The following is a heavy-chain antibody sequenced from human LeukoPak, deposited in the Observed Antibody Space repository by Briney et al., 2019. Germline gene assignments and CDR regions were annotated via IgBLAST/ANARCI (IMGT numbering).Heavy chain of an antibody. CDR1: GGSISSYY. V-gene: IGHV4-59*12. D-gene: IGHD7-27*01. Sequence: SETLSLTCTVSGGSISSYYWSWIRQPPGKGLEWIGYIYYSGSTNYNPSLKSRVTISVDTSKNQFSLQLSSVTPGDTAIYYCARSPTRSLSGENSSYMDVWGQGTAVTVSS. CDR2: IYYSGST. J-gene: IGHJ6*03. CDR3: ARSPTRSLSGENSSYMDV.